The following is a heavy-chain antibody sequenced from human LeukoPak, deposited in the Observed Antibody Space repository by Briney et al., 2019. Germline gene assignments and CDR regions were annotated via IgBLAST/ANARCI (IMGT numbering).Heavy chain of an antibody. D-gene: IGHD2-2*01. Sequence: GASVKVSCKASGYTFTSYDINWVRQATGQGLEWMGWMNPNSGNTGYAQKFQGRGTMTRNTSISTAYMELSSLRSEDTAVYYCAREEKYIVVVPAASGGFDPWGQGTLVTVSS. CDR1: GYTFTSYD. J-gene: IGHJ5*02. CDR2: MNPNSGNT. CDR3: AREEKYIVVVPAASGGFDP. V-gene: IGHV1-8*01.